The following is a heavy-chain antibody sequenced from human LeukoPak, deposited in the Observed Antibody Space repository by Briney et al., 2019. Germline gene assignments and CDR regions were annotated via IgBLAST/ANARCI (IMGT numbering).Heavy chain of an antibody. J-gene: IGHJ4*02. CDR1: GFTFSSYA. D-gene: IGHD5-12*01. V-gene: IGHV3-23*01. CDR3: AKDGYSGYDTFDY. Sequence: GGSLRLSCAASGFTFSSYAMSWVRQAPGKGLEWVPAISGSGGSTYYADSVKGRFTISRDNSKNTLYLQMNSLRAEDTAVYYCAKDGYSGYDTFDYWRQGTLVTVSS. CDR2: ISGSGGST.